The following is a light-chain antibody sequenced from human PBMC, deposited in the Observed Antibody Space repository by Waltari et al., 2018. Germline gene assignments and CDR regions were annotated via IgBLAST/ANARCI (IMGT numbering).Light chain of an antibody. Sequence: EILMTQSPATLSVSPGERATLPCRASQSVSSNLAWYQQKPGQALRLLIYDASTRAPSTPARFRGSGSGTEFALTISSLQSEDSAVYYCQQYNHWPPITFGQGTRLEIK. V-gene: IGKV3-15*01. CDR3: QQYNHWPPIT. CDR1: QSVSSN. J-gene: IGKJ5*01. CDR2: DAS.